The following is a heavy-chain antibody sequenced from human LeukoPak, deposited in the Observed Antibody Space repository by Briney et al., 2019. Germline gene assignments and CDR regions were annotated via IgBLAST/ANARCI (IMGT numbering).Heavy chain of an antibody. J-gene: IGHJ4*02. CDR1: GYTFTSYA. CDR3: ARVGVHSGSYLFDY. Sequence: ASVKVSCKASGYTFTSYAIHWVRQAPGQRLEWMGWINAGNGNTKYSQKFQGRVTITRDTSASTAYMELSSLRSEDTAVYYCARVGVHSGSYLFDYWGQGTLVTVSS. V-gene: IGHV1-3*01. CDR2: INAGNGNT. D-gene: IGHD1-26*01.